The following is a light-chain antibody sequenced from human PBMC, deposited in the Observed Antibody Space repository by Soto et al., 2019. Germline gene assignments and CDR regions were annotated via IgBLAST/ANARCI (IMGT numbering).Light chain of an antibody. CDR3: QQRSNWPPVIT. J-gene: IGKJ5*01. CDR2: DAS. CDR1: QSFSSY. V-gene: IGKV3-11*01. Sequence: EIVLTQSPATLSLSPGERATLSCRASQSFSSYLAWYQQKPGQAPRLLIYDASKRATGIPARFSGRESGTDFTLTISSLEPKDFAVYYCQQRSNWPPVITFGQGTRMEIK.